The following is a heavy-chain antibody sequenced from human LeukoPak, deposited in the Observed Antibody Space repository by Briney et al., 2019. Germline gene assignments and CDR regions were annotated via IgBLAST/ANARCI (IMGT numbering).Heavy chain of an antibody. V-gene: IGHV1-2*02. Sequence: GASVKVSCKASGYTFTSYYMHWGRQAPGQGLEWMGGINPNSGGTTSAQKLQSRATMTRDTSISTAYMDLSRLSSDDTAVFYCVTSTSGWYPHFDYWGQGTLVTGSS. CDR3: VTSTSGWYPHFDY. J-gene: IGHJ4*02. CDR1: GYTFTSYY. CDR2: INPNSGGT. D-gene: IGHD6-19*01.